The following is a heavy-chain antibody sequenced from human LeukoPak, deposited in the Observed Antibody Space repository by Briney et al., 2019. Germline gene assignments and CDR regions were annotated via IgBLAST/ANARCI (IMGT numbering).Heavy chain of an antibody. CDR2: ISGSGGST. CDR1: GFTVSSYA. Sequence: GGSLRLSCAASGFTVSSYAMSWVRQAPGKGLEFFSAISGSGGSTYYADSVKGRFTISRDNSKNTLYLQMNSLRAEDTAVYYCAKDSRIAARPGAFDYWGQGTLVTVSS. J-gene: IGHJ4*02. CDR3: AKDSRIAARPGAFDY. D-gene: IGHD6-6*01. V-gene: IGHV3-23*01.